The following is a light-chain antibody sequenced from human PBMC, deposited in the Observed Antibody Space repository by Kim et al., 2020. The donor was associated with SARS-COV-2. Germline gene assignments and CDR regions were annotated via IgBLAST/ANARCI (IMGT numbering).Light chain of an antibody. CDR3: QAWDRSTVV. J-gene: IGLJ2*01. V-gene: IGLV3-1*01. CDR1: KLGDKY. CDR2: QDT. Sequence: SYELTQPPSMSVSPGQTATITCSGNKLGDKYTSWYQQRPGQSPVVVIYQDTKRPSGIPERFSGSNSGNTATLTISGTQTMDEADYYCQAWDRSTVVFGGGTQLTV.